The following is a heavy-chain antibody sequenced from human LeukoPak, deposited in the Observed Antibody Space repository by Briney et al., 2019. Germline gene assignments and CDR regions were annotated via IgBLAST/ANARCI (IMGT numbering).Heavy chain of an antibody. CDR1: GGSFSGYH. V-gene: IGHV4-34*01. CDR2: INDSETT. D-gene: IGHD1-26*01. Sequence: KASETLSLTCAVYGGSFSGYHWSWIRQPPGKGLEWIGEINDSETTKYNPSLKSRVTISVDTSKNQFSLKLSSVTAADTAVYYCARGLSGSYSHYFDSWGQGTLVTVSS. J-gene: IGHJ4*02. CDR3: ARGLSGSYSHYFDS.